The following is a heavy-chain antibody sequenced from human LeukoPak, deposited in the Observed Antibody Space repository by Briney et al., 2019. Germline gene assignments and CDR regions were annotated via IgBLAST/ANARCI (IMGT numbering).Heavy chain of an antibody. D-gene: IGHD3-9*01. CDR3: ATTSPLLRYFDWSIDY. V-gene: IGHV1-24*01. J-gene: IGHJ4*02. CDR1: GYTLTELS. CDR2: FDPEDGET. Sequence: ASVKVSCKVSGYTLTELSMHWVRQAPGKGLEWMGGFDPEDGETIYAQKFQGRVTMTEDTSTDTAYMELSSLRSEDTAVYYCATTSPLLRYFDWSIDYWGQGTLVTVSS.